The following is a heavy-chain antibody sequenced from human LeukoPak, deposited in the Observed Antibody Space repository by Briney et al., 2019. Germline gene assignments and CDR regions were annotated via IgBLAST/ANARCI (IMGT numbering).Heavy chain of an antibody. CDR1: GFTFVSYG. J-gene: IGHJ4*02. CDR3: AKDYVVYALRPLFFDY. V-gene: IGHV3-30*18. Sequence: SLRLSCVGSGFTFVSYGMHWVRQAPGKGLEWVAVISYDGSNKYYADSVKGRFTISRDNSKNTLYLQMNSLRAEDTAVYYCAKDYVVYALRPLFFDYWGQGTLVTVSS. D-gene: IGHD2-2*01. CDR2: ISYDGSNK.